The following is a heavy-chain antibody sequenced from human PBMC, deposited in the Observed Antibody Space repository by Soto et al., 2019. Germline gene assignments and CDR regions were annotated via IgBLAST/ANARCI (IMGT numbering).Heavy chain of an antibody. CDR3: ARGQFHHVSNYYYALDV. Sequence: QVQLVQSGAEVKKPGSSVKVSCKASGVTFSSYAISWVRQAPGQGLEWMGGLIPMFNRPHSARKFQGRVTITAYESTSTAYMDLSSLRSEDTAVYYCARGQFHHVSNYYYALDVWGQGTTVTVSS. CDR1: GVTFSSYA. D-gene: IGHD6-19*01. CDR2: LIPMFNRP. V-gene: IGHV1-69*01. J-gene: IGHJ6*02.